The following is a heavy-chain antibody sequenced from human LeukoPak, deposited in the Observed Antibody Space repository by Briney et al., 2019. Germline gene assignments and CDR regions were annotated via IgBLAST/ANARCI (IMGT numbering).Heavy chain of an antibody. CDR3: ARDPPLRSAPLDF. Sequence: PGGSLRLSCAASGFTFSSHEMNWVRQAPGKGLEWVSYISSSGSTIYYADSVKGRFTISRDNAKNSLYLQMNSLRAEDTAVYYCARDPPLRSAPLDFWGQGTLVTVSS. V-gene: IGHV3-48*03. CDR2: ISSSGSTI. D-gene: IGHD4-17*01. J-gene: IGHJ4*02. CDR1: GFTFSSHE.